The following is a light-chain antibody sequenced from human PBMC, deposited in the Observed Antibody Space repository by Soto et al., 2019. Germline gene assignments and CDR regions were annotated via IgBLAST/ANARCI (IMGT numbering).Light chain of an antibody. CDR2: DVS. CDR1: NRDVGGYNY. CDR3: SSYTSSSTAVV. V-gene: IGLV2-14*01. J-gene: IGLJ2*01. Sequence: QSVLTQPASVSGSPGQSITISCTGTNRDVGGYNYVSWYQQHPGKAPKLMIFDVSNRPSGVSNRFSGSKSGNKDNLIISGLKAEDEADYYCSSYTSSSTAVVFGGGTKVTVL.